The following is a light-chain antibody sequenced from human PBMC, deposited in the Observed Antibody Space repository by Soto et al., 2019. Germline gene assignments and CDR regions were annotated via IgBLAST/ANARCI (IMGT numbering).Light chain of an antibody. CDR2: DAS. V-gene: IGKV3-11*01. J-gene: IGKJ2*01. CDR3: QQRGNWLYT. Sequence: EIVLTQSPATLSLSPGERVTLSCRASQSVSSSLAWYQQKPGQAPRLLIYDASNRATGIPARFSGSGSGTDFTLTISSLEPEDFAVYYCQQRGNWLYTFGQGTKLEIK. CDR1: QSVSSS.